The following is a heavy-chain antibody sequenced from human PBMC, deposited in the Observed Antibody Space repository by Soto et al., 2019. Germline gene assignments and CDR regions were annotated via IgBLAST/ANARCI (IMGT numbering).Heavy chain of an antibody. CDR2: ISAYNGNT. D-gene: IGHD6-13*01. J-gene: IGHJ4*02. CDR1: GYTFTSYG. V-gene: IGHV1-18*04. Sequence: ASVKVSCKASGYTFTSYGISWVRQARVQGLEWMGWISAYNGNTNYAQKLQGRVTMTTDTSTSTAYMELRSLRSDDTAVYYCARDLSLSYSSSWYDYWGQGTLVTVSS. CDR3: ARDLSLSYSSSWYDY.